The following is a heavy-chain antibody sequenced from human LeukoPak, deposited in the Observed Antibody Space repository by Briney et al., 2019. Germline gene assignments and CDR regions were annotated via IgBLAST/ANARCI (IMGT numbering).Heavy chain of an antibody. D-gene: IGHD1/OR15-1a*01. CDR1: GFTFSIYA. Sequence: PGGSLRLSCAASGFTFSIYAMNWVRQAPGKGLEWVSVIVGNGGGIHYADSVKGRFTISRDNVNDILYLQMNSLRAEDTAVYYCATDFNKGFDPWGQGTLVTVSS. J-gene: IGHJ5*02. CDR2: IVGNGGGI. V-gene: IGHV3-23*01. CDR3: ATDFNKGFDP.